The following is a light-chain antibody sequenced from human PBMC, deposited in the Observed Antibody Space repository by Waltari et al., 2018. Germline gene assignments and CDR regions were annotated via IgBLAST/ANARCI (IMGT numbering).Light chain of an antibody. J-gene: IGKJ1*01. CDR2: DAS. CDR3: QKYVNLPAT. Sequence: SCRASQSVRRYLAWYQQKPGQAPRLLIYDASTRATGIPDRFSGSGSGTDFSLTISRLESEDFAVYYCQKYVNLPATFGQGTKVEIK. V-gene: IGKV3-20*01. CDR1: QSVRRY.